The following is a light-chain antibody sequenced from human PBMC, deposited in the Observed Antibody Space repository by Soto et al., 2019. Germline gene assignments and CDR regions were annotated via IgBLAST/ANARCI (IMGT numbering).Light chain of an antibody. CDR1: QSVISY. V-gene: IGKV3-11*01. J-gene: IGKJ2*01. CDR3: QLRDNWPLKYI. Sequence: EIVLTQSPVTLSLSPGERATLSCRASQSVISYFAWYQQKAGQAPRLLIYEASKRAAGIPARFSGSGSGTDFSLTISSLEPEDFAVYYCQLRDNWPLKYIFGQGTKLEI. CDR2: EAS.